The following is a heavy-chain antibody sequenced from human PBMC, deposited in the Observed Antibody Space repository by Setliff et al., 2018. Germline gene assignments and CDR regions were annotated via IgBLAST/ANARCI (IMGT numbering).Heavy chain of an antibody. Sequence: GESLKISCQESRDSFTNYWIIWVRQVPGKGLGWMGMIFPADADTRYNPSFKGQVTMSLDRSITTAYLQWDSLKASDTAIYYCAQKHQRASWAFDPWGRGTLVTVSS. CDR3: AQKHQRASWAFDP. CDR2: IFPADADT. D-gene: IGHD2-2*01. J-gene: IGHJ5*02. CDR1: RDSFTNYW. V-gene: IGHV5-51*01.